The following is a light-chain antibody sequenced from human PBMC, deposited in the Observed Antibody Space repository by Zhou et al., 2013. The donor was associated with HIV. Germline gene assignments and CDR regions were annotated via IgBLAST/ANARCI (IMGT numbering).Light chain of an antibody. V-gene: IGKV2-28*01. Sequence: EIVLTQSPLSLPVTPGEPASISCKSSQSLLESNGYNYLDWYLQKPGQSPQLLIYLGSNRASGVPDRFSGSGSGTDFTLKISRVEAEDVGVYYCMQALQTPAFGQGTRLEIK. CDR1: QSLLESNGYNY. CDR3: MQALQTPA. J-gene: IGKJ5*01. CDR2: LGS.